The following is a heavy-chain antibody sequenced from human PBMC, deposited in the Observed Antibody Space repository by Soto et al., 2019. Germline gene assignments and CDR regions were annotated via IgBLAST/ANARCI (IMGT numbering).Heavy chain of an antibody. CDR1: GFTFSSYS. Sequence: GGSLRLSCAASGFTFSSYSMNWVRQAPGKGLEWVSSISSSSSYIYYADSVKGRFTISRDNAKNSLYLQMNSLRAEDTAVYYCARDNPHYDILTGDYYYYGMDVWGQGTTVTVSS. D-gene: IGHD3-9*01. CDR3: ARDNPHYDILTGDYYYYGMDV. J-gene: IGHJ6*02. V-gene: IGHV3-21*01. CDR2: ISSSSSYI.